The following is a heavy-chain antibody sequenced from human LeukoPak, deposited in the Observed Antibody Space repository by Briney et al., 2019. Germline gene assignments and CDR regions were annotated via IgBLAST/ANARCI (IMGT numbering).Heavy chain of an antibody. D-gene: IGHD6-13*01. CDR2: IYTSGIT. CDR1: GGSISSYY. V-gene: IGHV4-4*07. J-gene: IGHJ3*02. CDR3: ARGLDGYSSSWYYDI. Sequence: SETLSLTCTVSGGSISSYYWSWIRQPAGKGLEWIGRIYTSGITNYNPSLKSRVTISVDTSKDQFSLKLSSVTAADTAVYYCARGLDGYSSSWYYDIWGQGTMVTVSS.